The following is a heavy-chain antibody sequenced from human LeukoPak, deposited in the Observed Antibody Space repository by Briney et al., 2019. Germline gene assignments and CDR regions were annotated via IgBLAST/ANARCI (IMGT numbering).Heavy chain of an antibody. CDR1: GASVSSIY. V-gene: IGHV4-4*07. J-gene: IGHJ5*02. Sequence: PSETLSLTCTVSGASVSSIYWSWIRPPAAKGLEWIGHIYTSGSTNYNPSLKSRVTMAVDTSKNQFSLKLTSVTAADTAVYYCAREGLRQTAWFDPWGQGTLVTVSS. D-gene: IGHD5-12*01. CDR2: IYTSGST. CDR3: AREGLRQTAWFDP.